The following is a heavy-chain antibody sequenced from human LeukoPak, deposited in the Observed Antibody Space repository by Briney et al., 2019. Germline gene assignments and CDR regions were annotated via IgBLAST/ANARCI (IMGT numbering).Heavy chain of an antibody. CDR2: ISYDGSNK. D-gene: IGHD5-18*01. CDR1: GFTFSSYA. J-gene: IGHJ4*02. CDR3: ARVDTAMVFDY. V-gene: IGHV3-30*04. Sequence: GRSLRPSCAASGFTFSSYAMHWVRQAPGKGLEWVAVISYDGSNKYYADSVKGRFTISRDNSKNTLYLQMNSLRAEDTAVYYCARVDTAMVFDYWGQGTLVTVSS.